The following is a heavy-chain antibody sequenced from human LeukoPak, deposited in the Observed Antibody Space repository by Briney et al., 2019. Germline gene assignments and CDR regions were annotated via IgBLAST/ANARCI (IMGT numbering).Heavy chain of an antibody. V-gene: IGHV1-2*02. Sequence: ASVKVSCKASGYTFTGYYMHWVRQAPGQGLEWMGWINPNSGGTNYAQKFQGRVTMTRDTSISTAYMELSRLRSDDTAVYYCARVNYDFWSGYHFDYWGQGTLVTVSS. CDR3: ARVNYDFWSGYHFDY. CDR1: GYTFTGYY. D-gene: IGHD3-3*01. CDR2: INPNSGGT. J-gene: IGHJ4*02.